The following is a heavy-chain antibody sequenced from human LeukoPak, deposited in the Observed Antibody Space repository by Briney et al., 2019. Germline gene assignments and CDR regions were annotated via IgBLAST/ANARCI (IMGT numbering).Heavy chain of an antibody. D-gene: IGHD3-22*01. Sequence: GASVKVSCKASGYTFTGYYMHWVRQAPGQGLEWMGWINPNSGGTNYAQKFQGRVTMTRDTSISTAYMELSRLRSDDTAVYYCARDLGTMIVVASYYFDYWGQGTLVTVSS. CDR3: ARDLGTMIVVASYYFDY. CDR1: GYTFTGYY. CDR2: INPNSGGT. V-gene: IGHV1-2*02. J-gene: IGHJ4*02.